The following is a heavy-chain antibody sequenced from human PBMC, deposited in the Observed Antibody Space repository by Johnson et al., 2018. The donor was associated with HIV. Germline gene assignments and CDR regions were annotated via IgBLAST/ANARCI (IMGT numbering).Heavy chain of an antibody. V-gene: IGHV3-30*04. CDR3: ARDPDGTTGTTYPDAAFDI. CDR2: ISYDGNNK. Sequence: QVQLVESGGGVVQPGRSLRLSCVASGFTFSSYAMHWVRQAPGKGLEWVAVISYDGNNKYYADSVKGRFTISRDNPKNTLYLQMNSLRAEDTAVDYCARDPDGTTGTTYPDAAFDIWGQGTMVTVSS. J-gene: IGHJ3*02. CDR1: GFTFSSYA. D-gene: IGHD1-1*01.